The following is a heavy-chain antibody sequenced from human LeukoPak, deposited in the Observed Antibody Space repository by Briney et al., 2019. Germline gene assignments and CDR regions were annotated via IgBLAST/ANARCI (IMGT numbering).Heavy chain of an antibody. D-gene: IGHD3-16*01. V-gene: IGHV3-15*01. J-gene: IGHJ4*02. CDR2: IKSKTDGGTT. CDR3: TTVGVGGGYGY. CDR1: GFTFTNAW. Sequence: GGSLRLPCAASGFTFTNAWMSWVRQAPGKGLEWVCRIKSKTDGGTTDYAEPVKSRFTISIDDSENTLFLQMNSMKPEDTAVYYCTTVGVGGGYGYWGQGSLVTVSS.